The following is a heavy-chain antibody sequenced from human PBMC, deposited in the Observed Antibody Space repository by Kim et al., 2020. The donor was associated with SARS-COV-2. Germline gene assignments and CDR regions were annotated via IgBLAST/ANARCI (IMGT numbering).Heavy chain of an antibody. CDR3: TNVDY. V-gene: IGHV3-33*06. CDR2: FEGTNK. Sequence: FEGTNKYYADSVKGRFTISRDNSKKTLFLQMNSLRAEDTAVYYCTNVDYWGQGTLVTVSS. J-gene: IGHJ4*02.